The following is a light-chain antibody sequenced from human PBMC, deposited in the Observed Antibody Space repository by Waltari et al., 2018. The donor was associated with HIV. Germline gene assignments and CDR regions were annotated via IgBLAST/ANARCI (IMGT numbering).Light chain of an antibody. V-gene: IGKV1-39*01. Sequence: DIQMTQSPSSLSPPVGDRVTITCRASQSISSYLNWYQQKPGKAPKLLIYAASSLQSGVPSRFSGSGSGTDFTLTISSLQPEDFATYYCQQSYSTPRTFGQGTKLEIK. CDR1: QSISSY. J-gene: IGKJ2*02. CDR2: AAS. CDR3: QQSYSTPRT.